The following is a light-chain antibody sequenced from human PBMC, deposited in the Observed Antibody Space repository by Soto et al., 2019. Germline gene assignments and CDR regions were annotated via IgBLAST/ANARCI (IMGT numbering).Light chain of an antibody. Sequence: QSVLAQPASVSGSPGQSITISCTGTSGDIGSYNRVSWYQQRPGKAPKLIIYEVTDRPSGVSNRFSGSKSGNTASLTISGLQAEDEAEYYCQSYDSSLSASYVFGGGTKVTVL. CDR2: EVT. J-gene: IGLJ1*01. V-gene: IGLV2-14*01. CDR3: QSYDSSLSASYV. CDR1: SGDIGSYNR.